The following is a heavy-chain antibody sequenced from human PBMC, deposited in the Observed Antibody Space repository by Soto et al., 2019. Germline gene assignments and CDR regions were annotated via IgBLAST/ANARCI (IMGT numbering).Heavy chain of an antibody. Sequence: SETLSLTCTVSGGPISSYYWSWIRQPPGKGLEWIGYIYYSGSTNYNPSLKSRVTISVDTSKNQFSLKLSSVTAADTAVYYCARAVWGGFDYWGQGTLVTVSS. V-gene: IGHV4-59*01. CDR1: GGPISSYY. J-gene: IGHJ4*02. CDR2: IYYSGST. D-gene: IGHD3-16*01. CDR3: ARAVWGGFDY.